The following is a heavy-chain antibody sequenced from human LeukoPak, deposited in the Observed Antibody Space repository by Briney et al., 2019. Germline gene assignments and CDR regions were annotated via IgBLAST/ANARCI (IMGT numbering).Heavy chain of an antibody. CDR1: GFTFSSYG. J-gene: IGHJ4*02. V-gene: IGHV1-46*01. D-gene: IGHD1-7*01. Sequence: GGSLRLSCAASGFTFSSYGMHWVRQAPGQGLEWMGIINPSGGSTSYAQKFQGRVTMTRDTSTSTVYMELSSLRSEDTAVYYCARVRGTTASFDYWGQGTLVTVSS. CDR3: ARVRGTTASFDY. CDR2: INPSGGST.